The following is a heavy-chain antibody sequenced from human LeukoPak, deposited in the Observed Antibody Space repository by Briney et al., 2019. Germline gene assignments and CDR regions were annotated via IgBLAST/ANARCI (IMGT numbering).Heavy chain of an antibody. V-gene: IGHV3-74*01. CDR2: INSDGSST. D-gene: IGHD4-17*01. J-gene: IGHJ6*02. Sequence: GGSLRLSCAASGFTFSSYWMHWVRQAPGKGLVWVSRINSDGSSTSYADSVKGRFTISRDNAKNTLYLQMNSLRAEDTAVYHCARGLRGYYALDVWGQGTTVTVSS. CDR3: ARGLRGYYALDV. CDR1: GFTFSSYW.